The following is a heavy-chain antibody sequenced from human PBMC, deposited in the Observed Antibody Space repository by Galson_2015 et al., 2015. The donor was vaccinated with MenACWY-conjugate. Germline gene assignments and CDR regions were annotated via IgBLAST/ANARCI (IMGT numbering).Heavy chain of an antibody. J-gene: IGHJ6*03. Sequence: ALRLGCEVSGVTFGQHAVSWVRQDPGTGLVWVAIISDSGAATHYIDSVKVRFTISRDNSKNTLYLQMIRLRAEDTALYDRAKDVYMDVWGKGTTVSVSS. V-gene: IGHV3-23*01. CDR2: ISDSGAAT. CDR3: AKDVYMDV. CDR1: GVTFGQHA.